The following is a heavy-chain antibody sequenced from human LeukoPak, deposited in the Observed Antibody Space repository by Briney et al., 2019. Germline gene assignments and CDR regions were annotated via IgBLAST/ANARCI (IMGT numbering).Heavy chain of an antibody. V-gene: IGHV4-4*07. J-gene: IGHJ5*02. D-gene: IGHD3-3*01. CDR3: ARDKGRTIFGVASFWFDP. Sequence: PSETLSLTCTVSGGSISSYYWSWIRQPAGKGLEWIGRIYTSGSTNYNPSLKSRVTISIDTSKNQFSLNLSSVTAADTAVYYCARDKGRTIFGVASFWFDPWGQGTLVTVSS. CDR1: GGSISSYY. CDR2: IYTSGST.